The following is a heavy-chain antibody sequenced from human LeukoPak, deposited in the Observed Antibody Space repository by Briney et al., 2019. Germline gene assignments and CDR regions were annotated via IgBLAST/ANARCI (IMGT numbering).Heavy chain of an antibody. Sequence: VQPGRSLRLSCTASGFTFVDYAMTWVRQAPGKGLEWVGFIRSNPYGGTTEYAASVKGRFTISRDDSKSIAYLQMNSLKTEDTAVYYYTRGLLPGYWCQGTLVTVSS. V-gene: IGHV3-49*04. J-gene: IGHJ4*02. CDR3: TRGLLPGY. CDR2: IRSNPYGGTT. CDR1: GFTFVDYA. D-gene: IGHD2/OR15-2a*01.